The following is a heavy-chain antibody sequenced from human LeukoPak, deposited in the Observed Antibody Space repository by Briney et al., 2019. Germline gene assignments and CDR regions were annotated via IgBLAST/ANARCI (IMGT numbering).Heavy chain of an antibody. Sequence: GGSLRLSCVASGFTFSSYAMTWVRQAPGKGLEWVSSISDSGGSTYYADYADSVKGRFTISRDNSKNTLYLQMNSLRAEDTAVYYCAKDRPREYSRRQGFSDNWFDPWGQGTLVTVSS. CDR3: AKDRPREYSRRQGFSDNWFDP. CDR2: ISDSGGST. V-gene: IGHV3-23*01. J-gene: IGHJ5*02. D-gene: IGHD6-6*01. CDR1: GFTFSSYA.